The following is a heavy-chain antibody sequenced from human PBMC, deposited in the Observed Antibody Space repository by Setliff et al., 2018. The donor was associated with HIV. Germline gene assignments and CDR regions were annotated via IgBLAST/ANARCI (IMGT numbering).Heavy chain of an antibody. CDR3: ARGNYDTSDYYTNFYYYYMDV. CDR2: VYYNGVTT. Sequence: PSETLSLTCTVSSGSINSHYWSWIRQPPGKGLEWIGYVYYNGVTTNYNPSLKSRVTISIDASKNHFSLKLSSVNAADTAIYYCARGNYDTSDYYTNFYYYYMDVWGKGTAVTVSS. D-gene: IGHD3-22*01. CDR1: SGSINSHY. J-gene: IGHJ6*03. V-gene: IGHV4-59*11.